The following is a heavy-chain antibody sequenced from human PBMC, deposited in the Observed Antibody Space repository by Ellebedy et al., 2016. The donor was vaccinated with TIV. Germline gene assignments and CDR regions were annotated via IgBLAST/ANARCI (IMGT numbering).Heavy chain of an antibody. J-gene: IGHJ4*02. CDR2: ISGSGGST. V-gene: IGHV3-23*01. D-gene: IGHD3-10*01. Sequence: GESLKISXAASGFTFSSYAMSWVRQAPGKGLEWVSAISGSGGSTYYADSVKCRFTISRDNSKNTLYLQMNSLRAEDTAVYYCAKHSMVRGVTPLSFAYWGQGTLVTVSS. CDR1: GFTFSSYA. CDR3: AKHSMVRGVTPLSFAY.